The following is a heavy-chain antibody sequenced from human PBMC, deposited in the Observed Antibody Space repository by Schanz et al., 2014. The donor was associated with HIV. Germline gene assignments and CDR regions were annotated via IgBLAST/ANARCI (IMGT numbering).Heavy chain of an antibody. CDR1: GFTFITYG. V-gene: IGHV3-30*18. D-gene: IGHD6-19*01. Sequence: VQLVETGGRLIQPGGSLRLSCAASGFTFITYGMHWVRQAPGKGLEWVAGISYDGSNKYYADSVKGRFTISRDSFNNTLYLHMSSLRAEDTAVYFCAKDRTDSGWYKEGPRELGEWGQGTLVTVSS. CDR2: ISYDGSNK. CDR3: AKDRTDSGWYKEGPRELGE. J-gene: IGHJ4*02.